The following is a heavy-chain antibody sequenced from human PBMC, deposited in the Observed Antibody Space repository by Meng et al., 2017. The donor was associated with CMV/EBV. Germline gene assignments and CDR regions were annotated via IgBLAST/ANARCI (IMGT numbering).Heavy chain of an antibody. CDR2: ISSSGSTI. V-gene: IGHV3-48*04. Sequence: GGSLRLSCAASGFTFSSYSMNWVRQAPGKGLEWVSYISSSGSTIYYADSVKGRFTISRDNAKNSLYLQMNSLRAEDTAVYYCAREGYYDFWSGYAYYYYYGMDVWGQGTTVTVSS. CDR3: AREGYYDFWSGYAYYYYYGMDV. CDR1: GFTFSSYS. D-gene: IGHD3-3*01. J-gene: IGHJ6*02.